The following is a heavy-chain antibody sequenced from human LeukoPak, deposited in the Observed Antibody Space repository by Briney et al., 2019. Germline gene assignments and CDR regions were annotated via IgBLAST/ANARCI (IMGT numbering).Heavy chain of an antibody. J-gene: IGHJ4*02. CDR1: GFTFSSYG. CDR3: AKDPIRGVRPYYFSS. D-gene: IGHD3-10*01. Sequence: GGSLRLFCTASGFTFSSYGLPWVRQAPGKGLEWVAFIHYDGSNKYYANSVKGRFTISRDNSKNTLYLHMNSLRAEDTAVYYCAKDPIRGVRPYYFSSWGQGTLVTVSS. CDR2: IHYDGSNK. V-gene: IGHV3-30*02.